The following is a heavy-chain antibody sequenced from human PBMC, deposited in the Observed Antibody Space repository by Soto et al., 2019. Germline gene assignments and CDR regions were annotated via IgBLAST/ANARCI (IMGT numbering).Heavy chain of an antibody. D-gene: IGHD3-22*01. CDR3: ARVQYYYDSSGYNTWDAFDI. Sequence: GGSLRLSCAASGFTFSSYGMHWVRQAPGKGLEWVAVIWYDGSNKYYADSVKGRFTISRENSKNTLYLQMNSLRPEDTAGYYCARVQYYYDSSGYNTWDAFDIWGQGTMVTVSS. J-gene: IGHJ3*02. CDR2: IWYDGSNK. CDR1: GFTFSSYG. V-gene: IGHV3-33*01.